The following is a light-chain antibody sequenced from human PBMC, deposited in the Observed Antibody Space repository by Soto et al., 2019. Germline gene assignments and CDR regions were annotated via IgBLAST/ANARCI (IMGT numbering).Light chain of an antibody. CDR3: LQHYTHPQT. CDR2: SAS. J-gene: IGKJ1*01. CDR1: QGIRND. Sequence: IQMTQSPSSLSASVGDRVTITCRASQGIRNDLAWYQQKPGKAPKRLIYSASVLQSGVPPRFSASGSGTEFTLTISSLQSEDFATYYCLQHYTHPQTFGQGTKVDIK. V-gene: IGKV1-17*01.